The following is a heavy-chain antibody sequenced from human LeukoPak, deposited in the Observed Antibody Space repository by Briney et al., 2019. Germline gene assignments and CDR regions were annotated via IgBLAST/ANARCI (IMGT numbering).Heavy chain of an antibody. CDR2: INHSGST. J-gene: IGHJ6*02. V-gene: IGHV4-34*09. CDR3: ARDSGDYYDSSGQYGMDV. Sequence: PSETLSLTCAVYGGSFSGYYWSWIRQPPGKGLEWIGEINHSGSTNYNPSLKSRVTISVDTSKNQFSLKLSSVTAADTAVYYCARDSGDYYDSSGQYGMDVWGQGTTVTVSS. CDR1: GGSFSGYY. D-gene: IGHD3-22*01.